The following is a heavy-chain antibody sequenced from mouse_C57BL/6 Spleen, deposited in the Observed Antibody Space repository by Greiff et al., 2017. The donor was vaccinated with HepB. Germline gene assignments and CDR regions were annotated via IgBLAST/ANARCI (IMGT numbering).Heavy chain of an antibody. D-gene: IGHD1-1*01. CDR1: GYTFTSYW. CDR3: ARGKITTVVATPMFAY. CDR2: IDPSDSYT. V-gene: IGHV1-69*01. Sequence: QVQLQQPGAELVMPGASVKLSCKASGYTFTSYWMHWVKQRPGQGLEWIGEIDPSDSYTNYNQKFKGKSTLTVDKSSSTAYMQLSSLTSEDSAVYYCARGKITTVVATPMFAYWGQGTLVTVSA. J-gene: IGHJ3*01.